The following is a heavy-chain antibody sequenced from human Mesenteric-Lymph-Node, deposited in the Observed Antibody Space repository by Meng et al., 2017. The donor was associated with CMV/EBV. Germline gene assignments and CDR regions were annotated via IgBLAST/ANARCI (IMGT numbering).Heavy chain of an antibody. Sequence: GESLKISCAASGFSLYSYWMHWVRQAPGKGLEWVSVIYGGGTTHYADSVKGRFTISRDNSKNTLFLQMDSLRAEDTAVYYCAGESGVPNGMDVWGQGTTVTVSS. CDR3: AGESGVPNGMDV. D-gene: IGHD2-2*01. V-gene: IGHV3-53*01. CDR1: GFSLYSYW. J-gene: IGHJ6*02. CDR2: IYGGGTT.